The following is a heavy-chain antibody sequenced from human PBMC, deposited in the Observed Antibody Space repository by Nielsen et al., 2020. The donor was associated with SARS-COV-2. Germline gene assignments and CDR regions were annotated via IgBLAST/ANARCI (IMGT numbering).Heavy chain of an antibody. D-gene: IGHD3-3*01. Sequence: ASVKVSCKASGGTFSSYAISWVRQAPGQGLEWMGWISAYNGNTNYAQKLQGRVTMTTDTSTSTAYMELRSLRSDDTAVYYCARDGPGVDYYDFWSGYYNVNWFDPWGQGTLVTVSS. CDR3: ARDGPGVDYYDFWSGYYNVNWFDP. CDR2: ISAYNGNT. V-gene: IGHV1-18*01. J-gene: IGHJ5*02. CDR1: GGTFSSYA.